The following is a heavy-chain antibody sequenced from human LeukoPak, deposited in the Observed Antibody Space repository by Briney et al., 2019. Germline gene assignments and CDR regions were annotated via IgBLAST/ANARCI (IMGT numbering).Heavy chain of an antibody. Sequence: GESLKISCKGSGYSFTSYWIGWVRQMPGKGLEWMGIIYPGDSDTRYSPSFEGQITISVDKSISTAYLQWSSLKASDTAVYYCARHGHCTNGVCYSNYYYHMDVWGKGTTVTVSS. D-gene: IGHD2-8*01. CDR1: GYSFTSYW. V-gene: IGHV5-51*01. CDR2: IYPGDSDT. CDR3: ARHGHCTNGVCYSNYYYHMDV. J-gene: IGHJ6*03.